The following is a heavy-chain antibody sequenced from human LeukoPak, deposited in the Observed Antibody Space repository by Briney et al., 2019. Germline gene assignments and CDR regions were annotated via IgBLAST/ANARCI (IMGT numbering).Heavy chain of an antibody. CDR1: GFTVSDNY. CDR2: VYSGGST. V-gene: IGHV3-66*01. J-gene: IGHJ4*02. CDR3: TRKAGGD. D-gene: IGHD2-21*01. Sequence: GGSLRLSCAASGFTVSDNYMTWVHQAPGKGLEWVSVVYSGGSTYYADSVKGRFTISRDNSKNTLYLQTNSLRVEDTGVYYCTRKAGGDWGQGTLVTVSS.